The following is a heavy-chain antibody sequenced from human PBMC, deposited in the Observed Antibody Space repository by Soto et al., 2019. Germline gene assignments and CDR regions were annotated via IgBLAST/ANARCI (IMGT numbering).Heavy chain of an antibody. Sequence: QVHLQESGPGVMKPSETLSLTCTVSGGSISSHYWTWIRQPAGKGLEWIGRIDMSGTTDYNPSPNSQLTMSVDPSKNQFSRHLSSLTAADTAMYYCARGGGFGAATTWVEPWGQGILGTVSS. CDR2: IDMSGTT. D-gene: IGHD3-10*01. V-gene: IGHV4-4*07. CDR3: ARGGGFGAATTWVEP. CDR1: GGSISSHY. J-gene: IGHJ5*01.